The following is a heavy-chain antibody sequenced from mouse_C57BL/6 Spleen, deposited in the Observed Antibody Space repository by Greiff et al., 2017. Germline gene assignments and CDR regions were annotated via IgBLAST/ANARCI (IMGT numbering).Heavy chain of an antibody. J-gene: IGHJ1*03. V-gene: IGHV1-55*01. CDR1: GYTFPSYW. CDR3: ARGYGSSYRYFDV. CDR2: IYPGSGST. D-gene: IGHD1-1*01. Sequence: QVQLKQPGAELVKPGASVKMSCKASGYTFPSYWITWVTQRPGQGLEWIGDIYPGSGSTNYNEKFKSKATRTVDTSSSTAYRQLSSLTSEESAVYYCARGYGSSYRYFDVWGTGTTVTVSS.